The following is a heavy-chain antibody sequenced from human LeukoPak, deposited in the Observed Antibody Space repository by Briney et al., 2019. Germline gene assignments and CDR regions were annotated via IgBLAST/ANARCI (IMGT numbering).Heavy chain of an antibody. J-gene: IGHJ5*02. CDR1: GFTFSTYG. CDR2: ISTSGST. CDR3: ARDRITVTGSTWFDP. D-gene: IGHD6-19*01. Sequence: GGSLRLSCAGSGFTFSTYGMSWVRQAPGKGLERVSGISTSGSTYYADPVKGRFTISRDNSKNTLYLQMNSLTAEDTAVYYCARDRITVTGSTWFDPWGQGTLVTVSS. V-gene: IGHV3-23*01.